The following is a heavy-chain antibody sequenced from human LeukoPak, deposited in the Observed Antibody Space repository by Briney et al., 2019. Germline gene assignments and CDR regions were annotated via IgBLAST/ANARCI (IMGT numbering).Heavy chain of an antibody. J-gene: IGHJ4*02. D-gene: IGHD3-22*01. CDR1: GYTFNGYY. Sequence: AASVKVSCKVSGYTFNGYYMHWVRQAPGQGLEWMGWINPNSGGTNYAQKFQGRVTMTRDTSISTAYMELRSLRSDDTAVYYCARDSRASYDSSGYYYPFFDYWGQGTLVTVSS. CDR2: INPNSGGT. CDR3: ARDSRASYDSSGYYYPFFDY. V-gene: IGHV1-2*02.